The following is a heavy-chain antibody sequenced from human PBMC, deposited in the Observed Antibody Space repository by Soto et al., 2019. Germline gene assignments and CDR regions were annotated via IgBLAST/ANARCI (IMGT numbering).Heavy chain of an antibody. CDR1: GFTLTTYS. J-gene: IGHJ4*02. CDR3: ARGAVTGTSLFDY. Sequence: GGSLRLSCAVSGFTLTTYSLNWVRQAPGKGLEWISFINKNGFTIYYADSVKGRFTISRDYAKNSLYLQMDSRRHEDTAVYYCARGAVTGTSLFDYWGLGTLVTVSS. CDR2: INKNGFTI. V-gene: IGHV3-48*02. D-gene: IGHD6-19*01.